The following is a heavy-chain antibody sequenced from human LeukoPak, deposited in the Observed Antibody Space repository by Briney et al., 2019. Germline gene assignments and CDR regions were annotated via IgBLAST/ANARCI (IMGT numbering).Heavy chain of an antibody. CDR3: ARVGQWDSSSWYDCHNGMDV. CDR1: GGSFSGYY. Sequence: PSETLSLTCAVYGGSFSGYYWSWIRQPPGKGLEWIGEINHSGSTNYNPSLKSRVTISVDTSKNQCHLKLSSVPAESTAVYYCARVGQWDSSSWYDCHNGMDVWGQGTTVTVSS. CDR2: INHSGST. D-gene: IGHD6-13*01. J-gene: IGHJ6*02. V-gene: IGHV4-34*01.